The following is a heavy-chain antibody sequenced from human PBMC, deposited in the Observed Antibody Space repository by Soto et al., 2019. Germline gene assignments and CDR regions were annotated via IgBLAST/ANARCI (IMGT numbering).Heavy chain of an antibody. J-gene: IGHJ6*02. CDR1: GGSFSGYY. Sequence: QVQLQQWGAGLLKPSETLSLTCAVYGGSFSGYYWSWIRQPPGKGLEWIGEINHSGSTNYNPSLKRRVTISVDTSKNQFSLKLSSVTAADTAVYYCARDTVTTGYYYYGMDVWGQGTTVTVSS. CDR2: INHSGST. D-gene: IGHD4-17*01. V-gene: IGHV4-34*01. CDR3: ARDTVTTGYYYYGMDV.